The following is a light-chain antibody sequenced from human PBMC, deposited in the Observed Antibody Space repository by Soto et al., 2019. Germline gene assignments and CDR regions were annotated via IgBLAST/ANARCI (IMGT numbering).Light chain of an antibody. CDR3: QQYGSSGT. V-gene: IGKV3-20*01. J-gene: IGKJ1*01. CDR1: QSVSSTY. CDR2: GAS. Sequence: EIVLTQSPGTLSLSPWERATLSCRASQSVSSTYLIWYQQKPGQAPRLLIYGASSRATGIPARFSGSGSGTDFTLTISRLEPEGFAVYYCQQYGSSGTFGQGTKVDIK.